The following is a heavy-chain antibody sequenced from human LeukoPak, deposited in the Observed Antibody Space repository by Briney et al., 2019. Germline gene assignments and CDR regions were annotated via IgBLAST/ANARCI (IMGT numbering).Heavy chain of an antibody. V-gene: IGHV1-2*02. J-gene: IGHJ6*03. D-gene: IGHD5-12*01. CDR3: ARDSFGYDYPGHYYYYMDV. CDR2: INPNSGGT. CDR1: GYTFTGYY. Sequence: ASVKVSCKASGYTFTGYYMHWVRQAPGQGLEWMGWINPNSGGTNYAQKFQGRVTMTRDTSISTAYMELSSLRSEDTAVYYCARDSFGYDYPGHYYYYMDVWGKGTTVTVSS.